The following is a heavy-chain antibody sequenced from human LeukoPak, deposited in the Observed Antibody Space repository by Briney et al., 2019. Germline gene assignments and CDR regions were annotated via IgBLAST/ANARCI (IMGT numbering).Heavy chain of an antibody. V-gene: IGHV3-23*01. J-gene: IGHJ4*02. CDR2: ISGSGGST. Sequence: GGSLRLSCAASGFTFSSYAMSWVRQAPGKGLEWVSAISGSGGSTYYADSVKGRFTISRDNSKNTLYLQMNSLRAEDTAVYYCAKVPREGYCSGGSCYLFYFDYWGQGTLVTVSS. CDR1: GFTFSSYA. CDR3: AKVPREGYCSGGSCYLFYFDY. D-gene: IGHD2-15*01.